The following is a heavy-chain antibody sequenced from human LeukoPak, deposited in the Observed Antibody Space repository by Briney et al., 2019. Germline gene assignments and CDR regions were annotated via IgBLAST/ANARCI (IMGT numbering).Heavy chain of an antibody. V-gene: IGHV3-7*01. CDR3: ARDKAVGPTLLDY. CDR1: GFTFSSYW. CDR2: IKQDGSEK. J-gene: IGHJ4*02. Sequence: GGSLRLSCAASGFTFSSYWMSWVRQAPGKGLEWVANIKQDGSEKYYVDSVKGRFTISRDNAKNSLFLQMNSLRAEDTAVYYCARDKAVGPTLLDYWGQGTLVTVSS. D-gene: IGHD1-26*01.